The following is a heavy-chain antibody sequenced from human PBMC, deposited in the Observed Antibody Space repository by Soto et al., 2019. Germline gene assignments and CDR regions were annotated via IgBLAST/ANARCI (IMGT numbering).Heavy chain of an antibody. Sequence: GGSLRLSCAASGFTFSIYTMNWVRQAPGKGLEWVSSISPSSDYIYYADSLKGRFTISRDNTKNSLYLQMNSLGVEDTAVYYCXRVYLLGLAAHSRSYYYGRYVCGQGYTGTGSS. J-gene: IGHJ6*02. CDR2: ISPSSDYI. CDR3: XRVYLLGLAAHSRSYYYGRYV. CDR1: GFTFSIYT. V-gene: IGHV3-21*01. D-gene: IGHD6-6*01.